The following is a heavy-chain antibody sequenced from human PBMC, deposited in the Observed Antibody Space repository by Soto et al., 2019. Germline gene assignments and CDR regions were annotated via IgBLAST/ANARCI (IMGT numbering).Heavy chain of an antibody. CDR1: GFTFSSYG. Sequence: QVQLVESGGGVVQPGRSLRLSCAASGFTFSSYGMHWVRQAPGKGLEWVAVISYDGSNKHYVDSVKGRFTISRDNSRNTLFLQMNSLRAEDTAVYYCAKDAVVPATPPAYWGQGTLVTVSS. V-gene: IGHV3-30*18. CDR2: ISYDGSNK. D-gene: IGHD2-2*01. CDR3: AKDAVVPATPPAY. J-gene: IGHJ4*02.